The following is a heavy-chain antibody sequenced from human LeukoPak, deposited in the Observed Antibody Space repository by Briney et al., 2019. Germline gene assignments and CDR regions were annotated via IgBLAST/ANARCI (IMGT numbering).Heavy chain of an antibody. J-gene: IGHJ4*02. CDR2: IKQDGSEK. D-gene: IGHD1-26*01. V-gene: IGHV3-7*03. Sequence: GGSLRLSCAASGFTFSSYWMSWVRQAPGKGLEWVANIKQDGSEKYYVDSVKGRFTITRDNAKKSLYLQINSLRTEDTAVYYCATKSGNYYNYWGRGSLVTVSS. CDR1: GFTFSSYW. CDR3: ATKSGNYYNY.